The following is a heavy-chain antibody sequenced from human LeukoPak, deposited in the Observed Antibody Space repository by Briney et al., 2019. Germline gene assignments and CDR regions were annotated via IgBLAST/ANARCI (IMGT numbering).Heavy chain of an antibody. V-gene: IGHV6-1*01. J-gene: IGHJ3*02. Sequence: SQTLSLTCAISGDIVSRDSGAWNWIRQSPSRGLEWLGRAYYRSKWYNDYAVSVKSRIIFNPDISKNQFSLQLNSVTPEDTAVYYCAGSKKSDAFDIWGQGTMVTVSS. CDR3: AGSKKSDAFDI. CDR2: AYYRSKWYN. CDR1: GDIVSRDSGA.